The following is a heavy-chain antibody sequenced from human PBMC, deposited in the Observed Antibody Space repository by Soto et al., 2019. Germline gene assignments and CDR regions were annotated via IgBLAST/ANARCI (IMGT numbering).Heavy chain of an antibody. CDR3: AGSDCTNGVCSGEGENFDY. J-gene: IGHJ4*02. CDR2: IYSGGCT. Sequence: GGSLRLSCAASGFTVSSNYMSWVRQAPGKGLEWVSVIYSGGCTYYADSVKGRFTISRHNSKITLYHQMNSLRAEDTAVYYCAGSDCTNGVCSGEGENFDYWGQGTLVTVSS. V-gene: IGHV3-53*04. D-gene: IGHD2-8*01. CDR1: GFTVSSNY.